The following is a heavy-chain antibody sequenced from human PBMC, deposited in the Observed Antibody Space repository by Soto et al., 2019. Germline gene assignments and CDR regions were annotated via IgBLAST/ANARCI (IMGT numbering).Heavy chain of an antibody. Sequence: ASVKVSCKASGGTFRNYAFGWVRQAPGQGLEWMGGIIPIFGKANYEQRFQGRLTITADESTSTAYMELNSLRSEDTAVYFCARDLYINWYYPLDSWGQGTLVTVSS. V-gene: IGHV1-69*13. CDR3: ARDLYINWYYPLDS. J-gene: IGHJ4*02. CDR1: GGTFRNYA. D-gene: IGHD1-7*01. CDR2: IIPIFGKA.